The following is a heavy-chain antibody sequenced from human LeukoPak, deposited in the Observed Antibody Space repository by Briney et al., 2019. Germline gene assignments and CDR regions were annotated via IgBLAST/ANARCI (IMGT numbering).Heavy chain of an antibody. CDR3: AKDCRITMVRGVISTDAFDI. CDR2: ISGSGGST. J-gene: IGHJ3*02. D-gene: IGHD3-10*01. CDR1: GFTFSSYA. Sequence: GGSLRLSCAASGFTFSSYAMSWVRQAPGKGLEWVSAISGSGGSTYYADSVKGRFTMSRDNSKNTLYLQMNSLRAEDTAVYYCAKDCRITMVRGVISTDAFDIWGQGTMVTVSS. V-gene: IGHV3-23*01.